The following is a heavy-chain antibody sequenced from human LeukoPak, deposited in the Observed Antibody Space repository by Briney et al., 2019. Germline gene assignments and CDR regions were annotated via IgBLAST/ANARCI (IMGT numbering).Heavy chain of an antibody. CDR2: ISGSGGST. CDR1: GFTFSSYA. V-gene: IGHV3-23*01. D-gene: IGHD5-18*01. CDR3: ATSQRRRGYSYGYRVAAFDI. Sequence: GGSLRLSCAASGFTFSSYAMSWVRQAPGKGLESVSAISGSGGSTYYADSVKGRFTISRDNSKNTLYLQMNSLRAEDTAVYYCATSQRRRGYSYGYRVAAFDIWGQGTMVTVSS. J-gene: IGHJ3*02.